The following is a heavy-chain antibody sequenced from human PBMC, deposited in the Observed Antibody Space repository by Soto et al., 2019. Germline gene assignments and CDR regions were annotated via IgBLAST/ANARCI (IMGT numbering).Heavy chain of an antibody. V-gene: IGHV2-5*01. CDR1: GCSLRTSGEG. CDR3: AHAPDLYYYYGMDV. J-gene: IGHJ6*02. Sequence: SGPTLVNTTPALTLTCTFSGCSLRTSGEGVGWIRQPPGKTLEWLELINWNDDKRYSPSLKSRLTITKDTSKNQVVLTMTNMDPVDTATYYCAHAPDLYYYYGMDVWGQGTTVTVSS. CDR2: INWNDDK.